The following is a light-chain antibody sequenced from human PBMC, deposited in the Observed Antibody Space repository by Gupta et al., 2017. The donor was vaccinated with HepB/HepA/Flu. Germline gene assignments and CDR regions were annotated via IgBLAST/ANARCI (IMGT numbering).Light chain of an antibody. V-gene: IGLV1-51*01. J-gene: IGLJ3*02. CDR2: DNN. CDR1: SSNIGNNY. CDR3: GTWDSSLSAGV. Sequence: QSVLTHPLSDSAAPGPKVTISCSRSSSNIGNNYVSWYQQLPGTAPKLLIYDNNKRPSGIPDRFSGSKSGTSATLGITGLQTGDEADYYCGTWDSSLSAGVFGGGTKLTVL.